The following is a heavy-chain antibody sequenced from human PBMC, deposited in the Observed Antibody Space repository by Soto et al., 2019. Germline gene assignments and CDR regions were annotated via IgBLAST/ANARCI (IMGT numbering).Heavy chain of an antibody. CDR3: ARVNRSSSWSKTYYYYGMDV. D-gene: IGHD6-13*01. Sequence: ASVKVSCKASGYTFTSYGISWVRQAPGQGLEWMGWISAYSGNTNYAQKLQGRVTMTTDTSTSTAYMELRSLRSDDTAVYYCARVNRSSSWSKTYYYYGMDVWGQGTTVTVSS. V-gene: IGHV1-18*04. J-gene: IGHJ6*02. CDR1: GYTFTSYG. CDR2: ISAYSGNT.